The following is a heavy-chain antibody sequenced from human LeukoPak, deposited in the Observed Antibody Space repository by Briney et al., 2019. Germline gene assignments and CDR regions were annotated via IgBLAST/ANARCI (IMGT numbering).Heavy chain of an antibody. J-gene: IGHJ4*02. D-gene: IGHD3-22*01. CDR3: AKEGTYYDSSGYYTH. Sequence: GGSLRLSCAPSGLTFSSFAMRWVRQAPGKGLEWVSSVSGSGGATYYADSVKGRFTISRDNSKNTLFLQMSSLRVEDTAIYYCAKEGTYYDSSGYYTHWGQGTLVAVSS. CDR2: VSGSGGAT. V-gene: IGHV3-23*01. CDR1: GLTFSSFA.